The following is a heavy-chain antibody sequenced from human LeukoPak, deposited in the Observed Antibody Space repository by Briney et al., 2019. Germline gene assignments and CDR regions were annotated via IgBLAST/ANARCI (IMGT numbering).Heavy chain of an antibody. CDR3: ARIGVSGSGSYKEDY. V-gene: IGHV3-53*01. D-gene: IGHD3-10*01. CDR2: IYSGGST. CDR1: GFTVSSNY. Sequence: PGGSLRLSCAASGFTVSSNYMSWVRQAPGKGLEWVSVIYSGGSTYYADSVKGRFTISRDNSKNTLYLQMNSLRAEDTDVYYCARIGVSGSGSYKEDYWGQGTLVTVSS. J-gene: IGHJ4*02.